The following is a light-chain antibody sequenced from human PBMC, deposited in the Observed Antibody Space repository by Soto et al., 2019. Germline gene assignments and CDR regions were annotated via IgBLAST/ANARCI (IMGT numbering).Light chain of an antibody. J-gene: IGKJ1*01. Sequence: ELVMTQSPATLSVSPGERVTLSCRASQSVSNNLAWYQQKPGQAPRLLMYGASTRATGIPARFSGSGSGTEFTLTISSLQSEDFAVYYCQHYNNWPPWTFGQGTKVEIK. V-gene: IGKV3-15*01. CDR1: QSVSNN. CDR3: QHYNNWPPWT. CDR2: GAS.